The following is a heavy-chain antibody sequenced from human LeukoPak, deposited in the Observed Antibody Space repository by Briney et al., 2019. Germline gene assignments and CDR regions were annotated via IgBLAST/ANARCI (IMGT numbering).Heavy chain of an antibody. D-gene: IGHD3-22*01. V-gene: IGHV4-38-2*02. CDR3: ARNYDSSGYYYAGFDY. Sequence: SETLSLTCTVSGYSISSGYYWGWIRQPPGKGLEWIGSIYHSGSTYYNPSLKSRVTVSVDTSKNQFSLKLSSVTAADTAVYYCARNYDSSGYYYAGFDYWGQGTLVTVSS. CDR1: GYSISSGYY. CDR2: IYHSGST. J-gene: IGHJ4*02.